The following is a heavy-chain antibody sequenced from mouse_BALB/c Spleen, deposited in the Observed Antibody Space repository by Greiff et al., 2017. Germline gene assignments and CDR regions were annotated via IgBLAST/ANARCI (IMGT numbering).Heavy chain of an antibody. J-gene: IGHJ2*01. CDR2: INPYNGAT. V-gene: IGHV1-26*01. D-gene: IGHD1-1*01. CDR3: AGNLLLRGNYFDY. Sequence: VQLQQSGPELVKPGASVKISCKASGYSFTGYYMHWVKQSHVKSLEWIGRINPYNGATSYNQNFKDKASLTVDKSSSTAYMELHSLTSEDSAVYYCAGNLLLRGNYFDYWGQGTTLTVSS. CDR1: GYSFTGYY.